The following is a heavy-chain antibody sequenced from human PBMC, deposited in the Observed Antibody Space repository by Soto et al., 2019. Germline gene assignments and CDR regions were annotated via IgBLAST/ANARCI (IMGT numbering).Heavy chain of an antibody. CDR3: ARVSGGWCDY. J-gene: IGHJ4*02. D-gene: IGHD6-19*01. CDR2: IYYSGST. Sequence: KPSETLSLTCTVSGGSISSSSYYWGWIRQPPGKGLEWIGSIYYSGSTYYNPSLKSRVTISVDTSKNQFSLKLSSVTAADTAVYYCARVSGGWCDYWGQGTLVTVSS. V-gene: IGHV4-39*01. CDR1: GGSISSSSYY.